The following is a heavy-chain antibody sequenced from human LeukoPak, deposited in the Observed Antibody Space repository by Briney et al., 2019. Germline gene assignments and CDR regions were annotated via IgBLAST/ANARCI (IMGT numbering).Heavy chain of an antibody. J-gene: IGHJ4*02. CDR3: ARGWGPTGLDY. V-gene: IGHV1-2*02. CDR2: INPNSGGT. D-gene: IGHD3-9*01. CDR1: GYILTNYG. Sequence: ASVKVSCKASGYILTNYGISWVRQAPGQGLQWMGWINPNSGGTILAQTFQGRVSMTRDTSIKTAYMDLTSLKSDDTAVYYCARGWGPTGLDYWGQGTLVTVS.